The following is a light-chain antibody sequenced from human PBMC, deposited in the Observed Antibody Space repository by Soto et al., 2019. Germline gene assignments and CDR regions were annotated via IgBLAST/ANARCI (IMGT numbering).Light chain of an antibody. J-gene: IGLJ3*02. CDR1: SSDVGGYNY. V-gene: IGLV2-14*01. Sequence: SVLTQPASVSGSPGQSITISCTGTSSDVGGYNYVSWYQHHPGKAPKLMIYEVSNRPSGVSNRFSGSKSGNTASLSISGLQAEDEADYYCSSYTTSYTQVFGGGTKLTVL. CDR2: EVS. CDR3: SSYTTSYTQV.